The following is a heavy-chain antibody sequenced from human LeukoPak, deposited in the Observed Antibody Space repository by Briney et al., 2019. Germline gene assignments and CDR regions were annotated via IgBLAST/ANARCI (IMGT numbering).Heavy chain of an antibody. D-gene: IGHD3-3*01. CDR2: ISAYNGNT. J-gene: IGHJ4*02. CDR1: GYTYTNYG. CDR3: ATGRDEEWLPNRDY. Sequence: HGASVKVSCKASGYTYTNYGIHWVRQAPGQGLEWVGWISAYNGNTNYAQRFQVQGRVTMTTDISTSTAYMELSSLRSEDTAVYYCATGRDEEWLPNRDYWGQGTLVTVSS. V-gene: IGHV1-18*01.